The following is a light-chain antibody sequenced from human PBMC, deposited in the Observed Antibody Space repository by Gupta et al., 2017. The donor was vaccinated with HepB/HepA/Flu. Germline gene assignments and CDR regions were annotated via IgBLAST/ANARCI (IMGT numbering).Light chain of an antibody. CDR2: WAS. CDR1: QSVLYTTNNKNY. CDR3: QQYSSTPLT. V-gene: IGKV4-1*01. J-gene: IGKJ4*01. Sequence: IVMAQAPDSLAGSLGERATINCKSSQSVLYTTNNKNYLAWYQQKPGQPPKLLIYWASSRQSGVPDRFSGNGSGTDFTLTISSLQAEDVAIYYCQQYSSTPLTFGGGTKVEIK.